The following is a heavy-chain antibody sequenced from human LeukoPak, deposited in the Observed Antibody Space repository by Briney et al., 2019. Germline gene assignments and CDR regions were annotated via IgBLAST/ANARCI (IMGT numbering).Heavy chain of an antibody. Sequence: SETLSLTCTVSGYSISSGYYWGWIRQPPGKGPEWIGSINHSGSTNYNPSLKSRVTISIDTSKNQFSLKLNSVTAADTAVYYCARRVTTRLPFRNWGQGTLVTVSS. D-gene: IGHD4-17*01. J-gene: IGHJ4*02. CDR1: GYSISSGYY. CDR2: INHSGST. CDR3: ARRVTTRLPFRN. V-gene: IGHV4-38-2*02.